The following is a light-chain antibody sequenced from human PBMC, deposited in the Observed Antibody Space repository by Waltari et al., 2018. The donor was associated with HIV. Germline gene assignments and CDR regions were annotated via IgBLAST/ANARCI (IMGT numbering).Light chain of an antibody. CDR2: DDT. V-gene: IGLV3-21*02. Sequence: SYVLTQPPSVSVAPGQTATIPCGGNNIRAKNVPSYQQTPGQAPVLVVYDDTYRPSGIPERFSGSNSGNTATLTISRVEDGDEADYYCQVWDGGSVHVIFGGGTKLTVL. J-gene: IGLJ2*01. CDR1: NIRAKN. CDR3: QVWDGGSVHVI.